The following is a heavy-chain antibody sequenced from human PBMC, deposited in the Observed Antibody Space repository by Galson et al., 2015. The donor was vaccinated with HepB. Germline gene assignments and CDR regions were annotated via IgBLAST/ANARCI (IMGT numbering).Heavy chain of an antibody. CDR2: IYYSGST. D-gene: IGHD6-13*01. J-gene: IGHJ4*02. CDR1: GGSISSSSYY. CDR3: ARHRDSSTWRIFDY. Sequence: SEPLSLTCTVSGGSISSSSYYWGWIRQPPGKGLEWIGSIYYSGSTYYNPSLKSRVTISVDTSKNQFSLKLSSVTAADTAVYYCARHRDSSTWRIFDYWGQGTLVTVSS. V-gene: IGHV4-39*01.